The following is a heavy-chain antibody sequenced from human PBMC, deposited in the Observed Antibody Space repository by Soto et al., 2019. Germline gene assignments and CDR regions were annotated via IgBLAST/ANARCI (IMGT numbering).Heavy chain of an antibody. D-gene: IGHD3-22*01. J-gene: IGHJ5*02. V-gene: IGHV1-46*01. CDR1: GYTFTNYY. CDR2: INPSTGST. CDR3: ARDRGHYYDSSGFQGP. Sequence: GAAVKVSCKASGYTFTNYYIHWVRQAPGQGLEWMGIINPSTGSTTYAQKFQGRVTLTRDTSTSTVYMDLSSLRSEDTAVYYCARDRGHYYDSSGFQGPWGQGTLVTVSS.